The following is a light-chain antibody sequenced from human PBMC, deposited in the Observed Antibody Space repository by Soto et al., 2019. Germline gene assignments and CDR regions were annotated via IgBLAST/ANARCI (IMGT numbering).Light chain of an antibody. CDR2: GVS. CDR3: QQHSDWPLT. J-gene: IGKJ4*01. Sequence: EIVLTQSPGTLSVSPGERATLSCRASQSVGSTFLAWYQQKPGQAPRLLIYGVSKRATGIPDRFSGSGSGTDFTLTISSLEPDDFTVYYCQQHSDWPLTFGGGTRVEI. V-gene: IGKV3-20*01. CDR1: QSVGSTF.